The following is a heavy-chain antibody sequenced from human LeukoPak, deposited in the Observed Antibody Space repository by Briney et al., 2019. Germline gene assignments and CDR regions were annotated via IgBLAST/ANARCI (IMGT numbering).Heavy chain of an antibody. CDR1: GGSISSSSYY. CDR2: IYTSGST. V-gene: IGHV4-61*05. J-gene: IGHJ4*02. D-gene: IGHD6-6*01. CDR3: ARGAARGYYFDY. Sequence: EASETLSLTCTVSGGSISSSSYYWGWIRQPPGKGLEWIGRIYTSGSTNYNPSLKSRVTMSVDTSKNQFSLKLSSVTAADTAVYYCARGAARGYYFDYWGQGTLVTVSS.